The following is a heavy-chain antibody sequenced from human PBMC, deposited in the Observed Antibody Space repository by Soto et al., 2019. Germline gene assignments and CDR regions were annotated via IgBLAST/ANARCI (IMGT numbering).Heavy chain of an antibody. J-gene: IGHJ4*02. CDR3: ARAYCGGDCYIAFGY. CDR2: INPNSGGT. Sequence: QVQLVQSGAEVKKPGASVKVSCKASGYTFTGYYMHWVRQAPGQGLEWMGWINPNSGGTNYAQKFQGWVTMTRDTSISTAYMELSRLRSDDTAVSYCARAYCGGDCYIAFGYWGQGTLVTVSS. D-gene: IGHD2-21*01. CDR1: GYTFTGYY. V-gene: IGHV1-2*04.